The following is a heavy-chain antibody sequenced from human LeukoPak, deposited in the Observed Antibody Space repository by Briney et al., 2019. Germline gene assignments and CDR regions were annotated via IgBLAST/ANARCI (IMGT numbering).Heavy chain of an antibody. Sequence: GGSLRLYCAACGFTFSSYSMNGVRRAPGKGVKFVSSISSSSRYIYYAYSVKCRFSISRANAKYALYLQMNSLRAEDTAVYYCAIRASSSGWQIDYCGRGSLVTVS. CDR1: GFTFSSYS. D-gene: IGHD6-19*01. J-gene: IGHJ4*02. V-gene: IGHV3-21*03. CDR2: ISSSSRYI. CDR3: AIRASSSGWQIDY.